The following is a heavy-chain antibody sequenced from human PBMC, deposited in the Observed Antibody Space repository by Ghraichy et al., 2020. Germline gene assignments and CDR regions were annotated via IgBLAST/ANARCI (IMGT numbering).Heavy chain of an antibody. D-gene: IGHD3-3*01. CDR1: GFTFSRYG. J-gene: IGHJ6*02. CDR3: AKWSRLIYFYGMDV. Sequence: GGSLRLSCVASGFTFSRYGMHWVRQAPGKGLEWVAAIWYDGSQKYHAESVEGRFTIARDNSKNTLYLQMNSLRAEDTAVYYCAKWSRLIYFYGMDVWGQGTEVTVSS. V-gene: IGHV3-33*06. CDR2: IWYDGSQK.